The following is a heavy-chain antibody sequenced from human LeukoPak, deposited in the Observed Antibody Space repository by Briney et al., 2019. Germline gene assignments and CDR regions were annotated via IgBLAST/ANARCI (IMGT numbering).Heavy chain of an antibody. Sequence: PGGSLRLSCAASGFTFSNAWMRSVRQAPGKGLQWFCRIKSKTDGGATHYAAPVKGRFTISRDDSKNTLYLQMNSLKTEDTAVYYCTTEAYYYDSGAIKSFDYWGQGTLVTVSS. J-gene: IGHJ4*02. CDR1: GFTFSNAW. V-gene: IGHV3-15*01. CDR3: TTEAYYYDSGAIKSFDY. D-gene: IGHD3-22*01. CDR2: IKSKTDGGAT.